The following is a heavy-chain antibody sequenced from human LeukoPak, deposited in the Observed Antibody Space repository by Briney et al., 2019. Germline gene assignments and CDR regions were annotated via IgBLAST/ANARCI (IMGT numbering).Heavy chain of an antibody. V-gene: IGHV1-46*02. J-gene: IGHJ4*02. Sequence: ASVKVSCKAFGYTLNSHYMHWVRQAPGQGLEWMGKINFSVGSIDYVQKSQGRVTMTRDTSTSTVYMELSSLRSEDTAVYYCASHSSGWQQTYFDYWGQGTLVTVSS. CDR2: INFSVGSI. D-gene: IGHD6-19*01. CDR1: GYTLNSHY. CDR3: ASHSSGWQQTYFDY.